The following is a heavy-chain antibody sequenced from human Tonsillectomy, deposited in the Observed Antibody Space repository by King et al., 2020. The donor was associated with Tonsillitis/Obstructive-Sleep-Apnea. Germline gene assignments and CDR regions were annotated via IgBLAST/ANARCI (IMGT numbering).Heavy chain of an antibody. V-gene: IGHV4-39*01. D-gene: IGHD1-26*01. Sequence: QLQESGPGLVKPSETLSLTCTFSGGFISSSSYYWGWIRQPPGKGLGWIGNIYYSGSTYYNPSPERRVTISVDTSKNQFSLKLSSVTAADTAVYYCARPYSGSYEYYFDYWGQGTLVTVSS. J-gene: IGHJ4*02. CDR3: ARPYSGSYEYYFDY. CDR2: IYYSGST. CDR1: GGFISSSSYY.